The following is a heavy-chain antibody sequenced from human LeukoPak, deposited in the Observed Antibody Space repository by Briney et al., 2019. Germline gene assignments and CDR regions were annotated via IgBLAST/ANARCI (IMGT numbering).Heavy chain of an antibody. CDR3: ASEILDVVPAAKNWFDP. CDR1: GFTFSSYW. D-gene: IGHD2-2*01. Sequence: GSLRLSCAASGFTFSSYWMHWVRQAPGKGLVWVSRINTDGSSTSYADSVKGRFTISRDNAKNTLYLQMNSLRAEDTAVYYCASEILDVVPAAKNWFDPWGQGTLVTVSS. J-gene: IGHJ5*02. CDR2: INTDGSST. V-gene: IGHV3-74*01.